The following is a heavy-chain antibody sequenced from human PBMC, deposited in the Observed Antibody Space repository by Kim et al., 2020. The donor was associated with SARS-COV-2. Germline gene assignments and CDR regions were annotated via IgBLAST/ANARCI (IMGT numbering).Heavy chain of an antibody. CDR3: ARSRGIAVATFDY. Sequence: SVKVSCKASGGTFSSYAISWVRQAPGQGLEWMGGIIPIFGTANYAQKFQGRVTITADESTSTAYMGLSSLRSEDTAVYYCARSRGIAVATFDYWGQGTLVTVSS. J-gene: IGHJ4*02. V-gene: IGHV1-69*13. D-gene: IGHD6-19*01. CDR2: IIPIFGTA. CDR1: GGTFSSYA.